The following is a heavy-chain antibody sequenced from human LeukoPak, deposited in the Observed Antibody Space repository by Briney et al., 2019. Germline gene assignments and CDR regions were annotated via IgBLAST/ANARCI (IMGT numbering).Heavy chain of an antibody. D-gene: IGHD3-22*01. J-gene: IGHJ4*02. CDR2: VAHKGPTVYSPTLNR. V-gene: IGHV4-34*01. CDR1: GAALSEYY. CDR3: VRQGTNSGYYLLDY. Sequence: EPSETLSLTCAVYGAALSEYYWSWIRQSPGKGLEWIGEVAHKGPTVYSPTLNRKYNPSFKSRVTMSVDPSKNQFSLKLTSVTVADTATYYCVRQGTNSGYYLLDYWGQGHLVIVSP.